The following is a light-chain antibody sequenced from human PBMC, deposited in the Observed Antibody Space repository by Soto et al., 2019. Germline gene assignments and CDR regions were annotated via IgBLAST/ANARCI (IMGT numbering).Light chain of an antibody. V-gene: IGKV1-5*01. CDR2: DTS. Sequence: DIQMTQSPSTLSASVGDRVTITCRASQSISSWLAWYQQKPGKAPKLLIYDTSSLESGVPSRFSGSGSGTEFTLTISSLQPDDFAIYSCQQYSSYWTFGQGTKVEIK. CDR3: QQYSSYWT. J-gene: IGKJ1*01. CDR1: QSISSW.